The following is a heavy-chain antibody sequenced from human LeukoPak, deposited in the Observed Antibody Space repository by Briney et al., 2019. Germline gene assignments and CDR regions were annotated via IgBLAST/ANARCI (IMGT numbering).Heavy chain of an antibody. Sequence: GGSLRLSCAASGFTFSNYDMPWVHQAPGRGLEWVSTINYSGGDSHYADSVKGRFTISRDNSKNTLYVQMNSLRAEDTAVYYCAKAGHYGSGSFYSYFDSWGQGTLVTVSS. CDR1: GFTFSNYD. V-gene: IGHV3-23*01. CDR2: INYSGGDS. D-gene: IGHD3-10*01. CDR3: AKAGHYGSGSFYSYFDS. J-gene: IGHJ4*02.